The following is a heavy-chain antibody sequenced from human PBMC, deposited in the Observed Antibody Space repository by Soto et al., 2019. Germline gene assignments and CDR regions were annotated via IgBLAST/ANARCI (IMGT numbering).Heavy chain of an antibody. Sequence: HPGGSLRLSCAASVFTFSSYAVSWSRQTPGKGLEWVSTISASGAYTYYADSVKGRFTISRDNSKNTLYLQMRSPRAGDTATYYCAKEVIAARPYYFDYWGQGTLVTVSS. D-gene: IGHD6-6*01. CDR3: AKEVIAARPYYFDY. J-gene: IGHJ4*02. CDR2: ISASGAYT. CDR1: VFTFSSYA. V-gene: IGHV3-23*01.